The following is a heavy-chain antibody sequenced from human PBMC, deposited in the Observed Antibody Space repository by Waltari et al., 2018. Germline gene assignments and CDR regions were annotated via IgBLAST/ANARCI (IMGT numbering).Heavy chain of an antibody. V-gene: IGHV4-4*07. CDR3: ARDRFPYYDFWSGYYTGGWFDP. CDR1: GGSISSYY. CDR2: IYTSWST. J-gene: IGHJ5*02. Sequence: QVQLQESGPGLVKPSETLSLTCTVSGGSISSYYWSWIRQPAGKGLEWIGRIYTSWSTNYNPSLKSRVTMAVDTSKNQFSLKLSSVTAADTAVYYCARDRFPYYDFWSGYYTGGWFDPWGQGTLVTVSS. D-gene: IGHD3-3*01.